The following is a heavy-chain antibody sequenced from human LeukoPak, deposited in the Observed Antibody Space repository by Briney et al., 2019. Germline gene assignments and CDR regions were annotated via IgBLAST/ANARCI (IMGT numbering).Heavy chain of an antibody. CDR3: ARVRKYSGYYSWYFDL. Sequence: PGGSLRLSCAASGFTFSSYDMHWVRQGTGKGLEWVSAIGTAGDRYYPGSVKGRFTISRENAKNSLYLQMNSLRAGDTAVYYCARVRKYSGYYSWYFDLWGRGTLVTVSS. CDR2: IGTAGDR. D-gene: IGHD5-12*01. V-gene: IGHV3-13*01. CDR1: GFTFSSYD. J-gene: IGHJ2*01.